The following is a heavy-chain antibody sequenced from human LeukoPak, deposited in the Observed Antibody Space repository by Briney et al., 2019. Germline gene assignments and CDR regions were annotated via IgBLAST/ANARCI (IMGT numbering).Heavy chain of an antibody. CDR2: VYYSGST. CDR3: ATSDSVTTPYYYYYMDV. J-gene: IGHJ6*03. Sequence: SETLSFTCTVSGGSISSYYWSWIRQPPGKGLEWIGYVYYSGSTNYNPSLKSRVTISVDTSKNQFSLKLSSVTAADTAVYYCATSDSVTTPYYYYYMDVWGKGTTVTVSS. CDR1: GGSISSYY. D-gene: IGHD4-11*01. V-gene: IGHV4-59*01.